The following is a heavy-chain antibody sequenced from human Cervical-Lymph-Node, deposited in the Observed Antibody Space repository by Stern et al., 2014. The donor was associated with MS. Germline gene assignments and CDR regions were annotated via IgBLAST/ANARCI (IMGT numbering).Heavy chain of an antibody. CDR1: GGSISSSSYY. V-gene: IGHV4-39*01. CDR2: ISYSGST. D-gene: IGHD6-13*01. CDR3: ARRGYSSSWYDY. Sequence: QLQLQESGPGLVKPSETLSLTCTVSGGSISSSSYYWGWIRQPPGKGLEWLGSISYSGSTYYNPSLKSRVTISVDTSKNQFSLTLSSVTAADTAVYYCARRGYSSSWYDYWGQGTLVTVSS. J-gene: IGHJ4*02.